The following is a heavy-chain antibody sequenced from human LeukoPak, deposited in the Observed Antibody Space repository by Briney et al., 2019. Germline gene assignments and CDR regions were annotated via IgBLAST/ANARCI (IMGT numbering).Heavy chain of an antibody. CDR1: GFTFSSYG. CDR2: IWYDGSNK. Sequence: TGGPLRFSCAASGFTFSSYGMHWVRQAPGKGLEWVAVIWYDGSNKYYADSVKGRFTISRDNSKNTLYLQMNSLRAEDTAVYYCARGPTMVRSHYGMDVWGQGTTVTVSS. V-gene: IGHV3-33*01. CDR3: ARGPTMVRSHYGMDV. D-gene: IGHD3-10*01. J-gene: IGHJ6*02.